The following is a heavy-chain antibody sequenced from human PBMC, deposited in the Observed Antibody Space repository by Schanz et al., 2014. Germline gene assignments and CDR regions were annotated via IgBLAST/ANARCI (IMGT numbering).Heavy chain of an antibody. J-gene: IGHJ4*02. V-gene: IGHV3-66*01. CDR1: GFTVNTNY. D-gene: IGHD2-2*01. CDR3: ARGYCSSNTSCWDYFDY. Sequence: VQLVESGGGVVQPGGSLRLSCAVSGFTVNTNYMSWVRQAPGKGLEWISSMYINSGSTQYADSVKGRFTISRDNSKKTLYLQMNSLRAEDTAVHFCARGYCSSNTSCWDYFDYWGQGTLVTVSS. CDR2: MYINSGST.